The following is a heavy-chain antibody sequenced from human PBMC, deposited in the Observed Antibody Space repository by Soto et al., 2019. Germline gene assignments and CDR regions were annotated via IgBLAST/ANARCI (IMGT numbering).Heavy chain of an antibody. CDR3: ARVPDY. J-gene: IGHJ4*02. V-gene: IGHV4-31*03. Sequence: QVQLQESGPGLVKPSQTLSLTCTVSGGSISSGGYYWSWIRQHPGKGLEWIGYIYSGSTYYNPSLKSRVTISVDTSKNQFSLKLSSVTAADTAVYYCARVPDYWGQGTLVTVSS. CDR1: GGSISSGGYY. CDR2: IYSGST.